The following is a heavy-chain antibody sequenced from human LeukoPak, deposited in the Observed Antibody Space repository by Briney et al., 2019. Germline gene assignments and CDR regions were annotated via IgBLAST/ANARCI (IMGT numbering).Heavy chain of an antibody. CDR2: IYHSGRT. CDR1: GDYISSSSYY. CDR3: ARRRYYDSTGYFE. D-gene: IGHD3-22*01. V-gene: IGHV4-39*01. Sequence: SETLSLTCAVSGDYISSSSYYWGWIRQSPGTGLEWIGDIYHSGRTYYNPSLKSRVAISIDTSKNQFTLRLRSMTAADTAVFYCARRRYYDSTGYFEWGRGTLVTVSS. J-gene: IGHJ1*01.